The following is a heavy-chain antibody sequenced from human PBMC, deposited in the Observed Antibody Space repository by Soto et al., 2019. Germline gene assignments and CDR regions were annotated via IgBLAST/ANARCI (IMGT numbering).Heavy chain of an antibody. D-gene: IGHD3-3*01. CDR1: GFTFSSYW. CDR2: IKEDGSDM. J-gene: IGHJ4*02. Sequence: EVQLVESGGGLVQPGGSLRLSCAASGFTFSSYWMSWVRQAPGKGLEWVANIKEDGSDMYYVDSVKGRFTISRDNAKNSLYLQMNSLRGEDTAVYYCATEVWVYYDFWSGYSDYCGQGTLVTVSS. CDR3: ATEVWVYYDFWSGYSDY. V-gene: IGHV3-7*01.